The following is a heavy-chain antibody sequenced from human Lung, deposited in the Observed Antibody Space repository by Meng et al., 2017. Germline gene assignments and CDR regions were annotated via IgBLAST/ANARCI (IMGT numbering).Heavy chain of an antibody. D-gene: IGHD3-10*01. V-gene: IGHV4-4*02. CDR1: VGSISSSNW. J-gene: IGHJ5*02. Sequence: VALQASGPGLVKHSGTRPLTCAVFVGSISSSNWWRWVRQPPGKGLEWIGEIYHSGSTNYNPSLKSRVTISVAKSKTQFSLKLSSVTAADTAVYYCARGSITMVRGVSVFDPWGQGTLVTVSS. CDR3: ARGSITMVRGVSVFDP. CDR2: IYHSGST.